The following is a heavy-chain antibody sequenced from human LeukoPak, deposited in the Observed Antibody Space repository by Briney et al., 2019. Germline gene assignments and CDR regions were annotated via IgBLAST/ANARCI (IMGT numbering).Heavy chain of an antibody. CDR1: GGSFSNYF. V-gene: IGHV4-34*01. CDR3: ARGRPYGSGSYDY. CDR2: INHSGST. D-gene: IGHD3-10*01. J-gene: IGHJ4*02. Sequence: PSETLSLTCAVYGGSFSNYFWSWIRQPPGKGLEWIGEINHSGSTNYNPSLKSRVTISVDTSKNQFSLKLSSVTAADTAVYYCARGRPYGSGSYDYWGQGTLVTVSS.